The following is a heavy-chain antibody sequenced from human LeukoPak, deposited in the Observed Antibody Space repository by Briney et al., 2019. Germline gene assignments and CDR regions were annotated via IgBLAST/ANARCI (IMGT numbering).Heavy chain of an antibody. CDR2: VSGSGDTP. D-gene: IGHD1-26*01. J-gene: IGHJ4*02. CDR3: AGTRWERLY. V-gene: IGHV3-23*01. CDR1: GFTFSNYV. Sequence: PGGSLRLSCAPSGFTFSNYVMSWVRQAPGRGLDWVSGVSGSGDTPYYADSVKDRFTLSRDNSKNTVYLQINIRRDENTDVYYLAGTRWERLYWGQGTRVTVSS.